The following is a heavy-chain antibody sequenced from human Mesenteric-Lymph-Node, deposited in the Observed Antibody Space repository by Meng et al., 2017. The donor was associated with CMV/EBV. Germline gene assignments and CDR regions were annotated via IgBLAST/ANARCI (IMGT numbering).Heavy chain of an antibody. CDR2: ISGSGGST. CDR3: AKDDYNSSPRRFDT. Sequence: GESLKISCVASGFTFSNAWMSWVRQAPGKGLEWVSAISGSGGSTYYADSVKGRFTISRDNSKNTLYLQMNSLRAEDTAVYYCAKDDYNSSPRRFDTWGQGTLVTVSS. CDR1: GFTFSNAW. D-gene: IGHD6-6*01. V-gene: IGHV3-23*01. J-gene: IGHJ5*02.